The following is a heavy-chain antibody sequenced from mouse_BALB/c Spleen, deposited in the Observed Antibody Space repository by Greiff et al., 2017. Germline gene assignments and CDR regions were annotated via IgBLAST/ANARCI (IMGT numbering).Heavy chain of an antibody. CDR1: GFTFSSYT. J-gene: IGHJ3*01. V-gene: IGHV5-12-2*01. CDR3: ARHDGNRAWFAY. D-gene: IGHD2-1*01. CDR2: ISNGGGST. Sequence: EVQGVESGGGLVQPGGSLKLSCAASGFTFSSYTMSWVRQTPEKRLEWVAYISNGGGSTYYPDTVKGRFTISRDNAKNTLYLQMSSLKSEDTAMYYCARHDGNRAWFAYWGQGTLVTVSA.